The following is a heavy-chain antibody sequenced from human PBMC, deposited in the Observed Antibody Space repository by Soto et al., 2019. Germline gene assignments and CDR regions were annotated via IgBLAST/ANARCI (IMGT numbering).Heavy chain of an antibody. V-gene: IGHV3-23*01. Sequence: EVQLLESGGNLVQPGGSLRLSCAASGFSFSTYALTWVRQVPGKGLEWVSGISASGDTTYYADSVKGRFTISRDNSKNTVFLHTTSLRAEDTAIYYCAKWTDTVVEAALAGGAFDIWGQGTTVTVSS. D-gene: IGHD2-2*01. CDR1: GFSFSTYA. CDR2: ISASGDTT. J-gene: IGHJ3*02. CDR3: AKWTDTVVEAALAGGAFDI.